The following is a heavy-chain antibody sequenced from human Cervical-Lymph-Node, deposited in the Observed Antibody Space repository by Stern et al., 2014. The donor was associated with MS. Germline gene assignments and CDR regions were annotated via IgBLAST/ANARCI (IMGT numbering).Heavy chain of an antibody. CDR1: GYSFSSYW. CDR2: IFPSDSET. D-gene: IGHD3-22*01. J-gene: IGHJ4*02. V-gene: IGHV5-51*01. CDR3: GREVALTAGLLGF. Sequence: EEQLVQSGAEVKTPGESLKIACKGSGYSFSSYWIAWVRQMPGKGLEWMGMIFPSDSETRNSPSFEGQVTISVDKSTRTAYLHWSSLKASDTARYYCGREVALTAGLLGFWGQGTQVIVS.